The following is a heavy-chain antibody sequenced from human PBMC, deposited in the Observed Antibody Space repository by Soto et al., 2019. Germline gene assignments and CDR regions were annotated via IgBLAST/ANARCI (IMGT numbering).Heavy chain of an antibody. D-gene: IGHD1-26*01. CDR1: GFTFSDHY. Sequence: GGSLRLSCAASGFTFSDHYMDWVRQAPGKGLEWVGRSRNKANSYTTEYAASVKGRFTISRDESKDSLYLQMNSLKAEDTAVYYCVRGTNCKTTSTCYRYFDFWGRGTLVTVSS. J-gene: IGHJ4*01. CDR2: SRNKANSYTT. V-gene: IGHV3-72*01. CDR3: VRGTNCKTTSTCYRYFDF.